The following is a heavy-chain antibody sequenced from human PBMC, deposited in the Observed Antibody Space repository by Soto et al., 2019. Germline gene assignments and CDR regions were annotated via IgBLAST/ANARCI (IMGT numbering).Heavy chain of an antibody. CDR1: GFTFSNAW. CDR3: TTDETRYCSGGSCYSEYATENYYYYYGMDV. Sequence: EVQLVESGGGLVKPGGSLRLSCAASGFTFSNAWMNWVRQAPGKGLEWVGRIKSKTDGGTTDYAAPVKGRFTISRDDSNNTLYLQMNSLKPEDTAVYYCTTDETRYCSGGSCYSEYATENYYYYYGMDVWCQGTTVTVSS. D-gene: IGHD2-15*01. V-gene: IGHV3-15*07. J-gene: IGHJ6*02. CDR2: IKSKTDGGTT.